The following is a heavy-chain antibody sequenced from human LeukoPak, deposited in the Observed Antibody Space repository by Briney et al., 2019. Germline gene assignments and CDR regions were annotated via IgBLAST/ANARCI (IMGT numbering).Heavy chain of an antibody. V-gene: IGHV5-51*01. Sequence: GESLKISCKGSGYSFTSYWIGWVRQMPGKGLEWMGIIYPGDSDTRYSPSFQGQVTISADKSISTAYLQWSSLKASDTAMYYCASTVRFLEWQHSAQPGDDAFDIWGQGTMVTVSS. D-gene: IGHD3-3*01. CDR1: GYSFTSYW. J-gene: IGHJ3*02. CDR2: IYPGDSDT. CDR3: ASTVRFLEWQHSAQPGDDAFDI.